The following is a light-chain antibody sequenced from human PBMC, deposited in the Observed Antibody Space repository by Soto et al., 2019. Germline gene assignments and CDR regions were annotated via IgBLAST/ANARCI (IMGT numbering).Light chain of an antibody. CDR1: QSVSIY. J-gene: IGKJ5*01. Sequence: EIVLTQPPATLSLSPGERPTLSCRASQSVSIYLAWYQQKPGQXHRXXMSDPSNRATGIPARFSGSGSGTDFTLTISSLEPDDFAVYYCQQRSNWPITFGPGTRLET. V-gene: IGKV3-11*01. CDR3: QQRSNWPIT. CDR2: DPS.